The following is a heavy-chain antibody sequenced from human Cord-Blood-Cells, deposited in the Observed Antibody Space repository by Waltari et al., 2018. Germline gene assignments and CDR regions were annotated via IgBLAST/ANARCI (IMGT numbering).Heavy chain of an antibody. J-gene: IGHJ4*02. CDR2: SNHSGST. CDR3: ARGPGSYYFDY. CDR1: GGSFSGYY. D-gene: IGHD3-10*01. Sequence: QVQLQQWGAGLLKPSETLSLTCAVYGGSFSGYYWSWIRQPPGKGLAWIGESNHSGSTNYNPSLKSRVTISVDTSKNQFSLKLSSVTAADTAVYYCARGPGSYYFDYWGQGTLVTVSS. V-gene: IGHV4-34*01.